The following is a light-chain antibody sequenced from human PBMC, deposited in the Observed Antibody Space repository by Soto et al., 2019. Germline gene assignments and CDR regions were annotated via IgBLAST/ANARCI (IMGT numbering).Light chain of an antibody. CDR1: QGISSY. CDR3: QHLNSYPLT. V-gene: IGKV1-9*01. CDR2: AAS. Sequence: DIQLTQSPSFRSASVGDRVSITCRASQGISSYLAWYQQKPGKAPKLLIYAASTLQIGVPSRFSGSGSGTEFTLTISSLQPEDFATYYCQHLNSYPLTFGGGTKVEIK. J-gene: IGKJ4*01.